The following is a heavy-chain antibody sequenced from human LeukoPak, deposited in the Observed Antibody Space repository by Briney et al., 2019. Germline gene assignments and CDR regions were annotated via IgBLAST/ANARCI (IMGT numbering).Heavy chain of an antibody. V-gene: IGHV3-13*03. Sequence: GGSLRLSCAACGFTFSSYDMHWVRQATGKGLEWVSAIGTAGDTYYPGSVKGQFTISRENAKNSLYLQMNSLRAGDTAVYYCARVVGVVVVITLDYWGQGTLVTVSS. J-gene: IGHJ4*02. CDR3: ARVVGVVVVITLDY. D-gene: IGHD3-22*01. CDR2: IGTAGDT. CDR1: GFTFSSYD.